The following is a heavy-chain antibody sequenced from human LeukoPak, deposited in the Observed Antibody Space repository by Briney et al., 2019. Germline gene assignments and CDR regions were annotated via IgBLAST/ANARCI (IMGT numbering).Heavy chain of an antibody. CDR3: AKGLHDSSGYYYFDH. CDR1: GFTFSSYA. Sequence: PGGSLRLSCAASGFTFSSYAMSWVRQAPGKGLEWVSAISGSGGSTYYADSVKGRFTISRDNSKNTLYLQMNSLRAEDTAVYYCAKGLHDSSGYYYFDHWGQGTLVTVSS. CDR2: ISGSGGST. V-gene: IGHV3-23*01. D-gene: IGHD3-22*01. J-gene: IGHJ4*02.